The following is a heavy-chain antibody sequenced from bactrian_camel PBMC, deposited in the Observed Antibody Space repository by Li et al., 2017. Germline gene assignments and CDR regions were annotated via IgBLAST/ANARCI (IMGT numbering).Heavy chain of an antibody. V-gene: IGHV3-3*01. D-gene: IGHD1*01. CDR2: IRRSGGET. CDR1: GHSRGSNC. Sequence: HVQLVESGGGSVQTGGSLRLSCVVSGHSRGSNCVGWYRLPPGRAPAEREGIAAIRRSGGETYYADSVKGRFTISRDNAKNTVFLQMNSLKPEDTAMYYCAADSRWVCYSASWSEYHYWGQGTQVTVS. J-gene: IGHJ4*01. CDR3: AADSRWVCYSASWSEYHY.